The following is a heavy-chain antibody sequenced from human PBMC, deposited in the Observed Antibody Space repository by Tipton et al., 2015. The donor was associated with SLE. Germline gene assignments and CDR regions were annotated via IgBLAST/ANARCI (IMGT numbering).Heavy chain of an antibody. CDR1: GGSISSSSYY. D-gene: IGHD6-19*01. J-gene: IGHJ4*02. V-gene: IGHV4-39*07. CDR3: ARVGSSEEDY. CDR2: IYYSGST. Sequence: TLSLTCTVSGGSISSSSYYWGWIRQPPGKGLEWIGSIYYSGSTYYNPSLKSRVTISVDTSKNQFSLKLSSVTAADTAVYYCARVGSSEEDYWGQGTLVTVPS.